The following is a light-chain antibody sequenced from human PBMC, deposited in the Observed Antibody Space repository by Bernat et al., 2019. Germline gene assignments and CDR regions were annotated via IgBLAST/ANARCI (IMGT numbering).Light chain of an antibody. J-gene: IGLJ2*01. CDR2: QDN. CDR1: KLGDKF. CDR3: QAWDSSNDLV. V-gene: IGLV3-1*01. Sequence: SYELTQPPSVSVSPGQTASITCSGDKLGDKFVSWYQQRPGQSPVLVIFQDNKRPSGIPERISGSNSGNTATLTISGTQAMDEADYYCQAWDSSNDLVFGGGTKLTVL.